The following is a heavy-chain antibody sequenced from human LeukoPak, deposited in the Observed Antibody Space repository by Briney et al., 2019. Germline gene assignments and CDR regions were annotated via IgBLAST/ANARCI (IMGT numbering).Heavy chain of an antibody. CDR2: ISAYNGNT. J-gene: IGHJ4*02. Sequence: ASVKVSCKASGYTFTSYGISWVRQAPGQGLEWMGLISAYNGNTNYAQKLQGRVTMTTDTSTSTAYMERRSLRSDDTAVYYCARDKWELLGGDYWGQGTLVTVSS. V-gene: IGHV1-18*01. CDR3: ARDKWELLGGDY. D-gene: IGHD1-26*01. CDR1: GYTFTSYG.